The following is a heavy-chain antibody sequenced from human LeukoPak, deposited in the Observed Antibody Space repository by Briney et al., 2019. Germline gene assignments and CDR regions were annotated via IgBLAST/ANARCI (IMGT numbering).Heavy chain of an antibody. V-gene: IGHV3-48*03. CDR2: ISSSGSTI. CDR3: ARDVAGTAVAGTFFDY. J-gene: IGHJ4*02. D-gene: IGHD6-19*01. Sequence: GGSLRLSCAASGFTFSSYEMNWVRQAPGKGLEWVSYISSSGSTIYYADSVKGRFTISRDNAKNSLYLQMNSLRAEDTAVYYCARDVAGTAVAGTFFDYWGQGTLVTVSS. CDR1: GFTFSSYE.